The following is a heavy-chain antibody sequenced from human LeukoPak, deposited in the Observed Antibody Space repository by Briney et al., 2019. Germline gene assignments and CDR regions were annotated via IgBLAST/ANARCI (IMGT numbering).Heavy chain of an antibody. Sequence: ASVKVSCKVSGYTLTELSMHWVRQAPGKGLEWMGGFDLEDGETIYAQKFQGRVTMTEDTSTDTAYMELSSLRSEDTAVYYCATGRRSYYDSSGLTRWGQGTLVTVSS. D-gene: IGHD3-22*01. V-gene: IGHV1-24*01. J-gene: IGHJ4*02. CDR2: FDLEDGET. CDR3: ATGRRSYYDSSGLTR. CDR1: GYTLTELS.